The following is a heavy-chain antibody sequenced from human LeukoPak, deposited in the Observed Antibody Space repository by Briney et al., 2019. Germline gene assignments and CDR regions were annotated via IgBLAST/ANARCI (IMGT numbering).Heavy chain of an antibody. J-gene: IGHJ5*02. CDR1: GGSISSSSYY. D-gene: IGHD5-18*01. CDR3: ARVSGYSYGTRWFDP. V-gene: IGHV4-39*07. Sequence: SETLSLTCTVSGGSISSSSYYWGWIRQPPGKGLKWIGSIYYSGSTYYNPSLKSRVTISVDTSKNQFSLKLSSVTAADTAVYYCARVSGYSYGTRWFDPWGQGTLVTVSS. CDR2: IYYSGST.